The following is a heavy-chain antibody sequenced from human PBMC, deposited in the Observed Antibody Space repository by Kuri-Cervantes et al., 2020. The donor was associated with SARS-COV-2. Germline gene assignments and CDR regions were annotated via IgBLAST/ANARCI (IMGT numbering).Heavy chain of an antibody. Sequence: SGPTLVKPTQTLTLTCTFSGFSLNTSGMCVSWIRQPPGKALEWLARIDWDDDKYYNTFLQTRLSIAKDTSKNQVVLTMTNMDPVDTATYYCAREPRGVGFDPWGQGTLVTVSS. V-gene: IGHV2-70*11. CDR1: GFSLNTSGMC. D-gene: IGHD3-10*01. CDR2: IDWDDDK. CDR3: AREPRGVGFDP. J-gene: IGHJ5*02.